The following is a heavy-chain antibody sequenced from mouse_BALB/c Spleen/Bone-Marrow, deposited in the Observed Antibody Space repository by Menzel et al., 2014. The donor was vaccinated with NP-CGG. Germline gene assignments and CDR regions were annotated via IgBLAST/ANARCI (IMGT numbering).Heavy chain of an antibody. Sequence: EVQLQESGGGLVQPGGSLKLSCAASGFDFSRYWLSWVRQAPGKGLEWIGEINPDSSTINYTPSLKDKFIISRDNAKNTLYLQMSKVRSEDTALYYCARLSYYGRFAYWGQGTLGTVSA. D-gene: IGHD1-1*01. CDR1: GFDFSRYW. J-gene: IGHJ3*01. CDR2: INPDSSTI. CDR3: ARLSYYGRFAY. V-gene: IGHV4-1*02.